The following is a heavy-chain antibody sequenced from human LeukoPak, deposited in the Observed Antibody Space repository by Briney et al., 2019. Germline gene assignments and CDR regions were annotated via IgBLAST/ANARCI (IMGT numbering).Heavy chain of an antibody. Sequence: SETLSLTCTVSGGSISSYYWSWIRQPPGKGLEWIGYIYHSGSTNYNPSLKSRVTISVDTSQNQFSLNLSSVTAADTAIYYCARDGYSGSDALWGQGTLVTVSS. CDR2: IYHSGST. J-gene: IGHJ4*02. CDR1: GGSISSYY. D-gene: IGHD5-12*01. V-gene: IGHV4-59*01. CDR3: ARDGYSGSDAL.